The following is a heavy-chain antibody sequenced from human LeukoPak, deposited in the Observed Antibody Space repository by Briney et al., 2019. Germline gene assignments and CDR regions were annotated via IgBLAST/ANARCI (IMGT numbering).Heavy chain of an antibody. J-gene: IGHJ6*03. CDR1: GFTFSTYT. D-gene: IGHD3-9*01. Sequence: GGSLSLSCAAAGFTFSTYTIHWVRQAPGKGLEWVAVMSNDRNDKHYAASVKGRFTISRDNSKSTVYLQMNSLRAEDTAVYYCAREGHYDILTGYSPVEYYYYYMVVWRKGTTVTVSS. V-gene: IGHV3-30*04. CDR2: MSNDRNDK. CDR3: AREGHYDILTGYSPVEYYYYYMVV.